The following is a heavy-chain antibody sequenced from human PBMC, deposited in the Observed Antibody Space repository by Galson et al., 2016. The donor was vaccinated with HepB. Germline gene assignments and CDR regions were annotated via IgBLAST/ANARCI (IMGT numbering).Heavy chain of an antibody. CDR3: ATDGGSFYSPWYFDL. CDR1: GYTLTELS. J-gene: IGHJ2*01. Sequence: SVKVSCKVSGYTLTELSMHWVRQAPGKGLEWMGGFDPEDGETIYAQKFQGRVTMTEDTSTDTVYMELSSLRSEDTAMYYCATDGGSFYSPWYFDLWGRGTLVTVSS. D-gene: IGHD2-15*01. V-gene: IGHV1-24*01. CDR2: FDPEDGET.